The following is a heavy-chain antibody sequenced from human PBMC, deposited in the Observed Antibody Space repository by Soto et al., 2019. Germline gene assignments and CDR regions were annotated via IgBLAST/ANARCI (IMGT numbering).Heavy chain of an antibody. J-gene: IGHJ2*01. D-gene: IGHD6-13*01. CDR1: GFSFSSYA. Sequence: GGSLRLSCAASGFSFSSYAMHWVRQAPGKGLEWVAVISYDGSNKYYADSVKGRFTMSRDNSKYTLYLQMGSLSGDDTAVYYCAREASSSGYQEGFWCSDLWGRGTLVTVSS. CDR3: AREASSSGYQEGFWCSDL. V-gene: IGHV3-30-3*01. CDR2: ISYDGSNK.